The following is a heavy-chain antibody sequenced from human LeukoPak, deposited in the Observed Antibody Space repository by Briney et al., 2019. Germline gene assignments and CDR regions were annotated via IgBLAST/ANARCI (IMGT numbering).Heavy chain of an antibody. CDR3: ARDLLWFGEFYDY. CDR1: GYTFTGYY. J-gene: IGHJ4*02. Sequence: ASVKVSCKASGYTFTGYYMHWVRQAPGQGLEWMGWINPNSGGTNYAQKLQGRVTMTTDTSTSTAYMELRSLRSDDTAVYYCARDLLWFGEFYDYWGQGTLVTVSS. CDR2: INPNSGGT. V-gene: IGHV1-2*02. D-gene: IGHD3-10*01.